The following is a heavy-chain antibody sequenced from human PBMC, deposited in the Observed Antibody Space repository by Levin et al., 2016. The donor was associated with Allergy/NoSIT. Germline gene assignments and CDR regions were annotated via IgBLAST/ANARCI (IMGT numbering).Heavy chain of an antibody. Sequence: GESLKISCAASGFTFSDYYMSWIRQAPGKGLEWVSHISSSGNTIYYADSVKGRFTISRDNAKNTLYLQMNSLRAEDTAVYYCARETSNTSCYKDYWGQGTLVTVS. CDR1: GFTFSDYY. V-gene: IGHV3-11*04. J-gene: IGHJ4*02. CDR3: ARETSNTSCYKDY. CDR2: ISSSGNTI. D-gene: IGHD2-2*02.